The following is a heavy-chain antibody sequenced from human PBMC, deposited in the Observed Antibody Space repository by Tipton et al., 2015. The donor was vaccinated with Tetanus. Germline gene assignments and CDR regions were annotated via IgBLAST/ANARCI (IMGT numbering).Heavy chain of an antibody. CDR1: SGYY. CDR2: IYFEGST. V-gene: IGHV4-39*02. D-gene: IGHD2/OR15-2a*01. Sequence: SGYYMTWIRQPPGRGLEWIASIYFEGSTYYSPSLKSRISIDVDTSQNLFSLKLTSVTAADTAVYYCARHLYGYWFDPWGQGALVTVSS. J-gene: IGHJ5*02. CDR3: ARHLYGYWFDP.